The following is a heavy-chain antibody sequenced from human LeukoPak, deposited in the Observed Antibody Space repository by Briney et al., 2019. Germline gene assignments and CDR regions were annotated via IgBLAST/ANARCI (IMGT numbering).Heavy chain of an antibody. J-gene: IGHJ4*02. V-gene: IGHV3-21*01. Sequence: PGGSLRLSCAASGFTFSSYSMNWVRQAPGKGLEWVSSISSSSTSMYYAYSVKGRFTISRDNAKNSLYLQMNSLRAEDTAVYYCSRERGYSYGYSDYWGQGTLVTVSS. CDR2: ISSSSTSM. CDR3: SRERGYSYGYSDY. D-gene: IGHD5-18*01. CDR1: GFTFSSYS.